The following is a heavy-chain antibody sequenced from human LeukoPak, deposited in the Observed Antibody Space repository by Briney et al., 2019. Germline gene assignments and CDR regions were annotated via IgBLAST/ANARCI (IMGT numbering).Heavy chain of an antibody. CDR2: IIPIFGTA. Sequence: ASVKVSCKASGGTFSSYAISWVRQAPGQGLEWMGGIIPIFGTANYAQKFQGRVTITTDESTSTAYLELSSLSSEDTAVYYCASCSSTSCYKRAFDYWGQGTLVTVSS. V-gene: IGHV1-69*05. J-gene: IGHJ4*02. CDR3: ASCSSTSCYKRAFDY. D-gene: IGHD2-2*02. CDR1: GGTFSSYA.